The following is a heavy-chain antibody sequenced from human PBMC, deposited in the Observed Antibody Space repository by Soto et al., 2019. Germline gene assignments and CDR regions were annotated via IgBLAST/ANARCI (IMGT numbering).Heavy chain of an antibody. D-gene: IGHD1-26*01. CDR2: LSYDGRVA. V-gene: IGHV3-30*04. CDR1: GFTFSGYT. J-gene: IGHJ6*02. Sequence: GSLRLSCVTSGFTFSGYTFHWVRQGPGKGLEWVALLSYDGRVAYYGDSVKGRFTVSRDNSANTLFLQMNSLGVEDTAVYYCAKVSLGATTISDYYYYGMDVWGQGTTVTVSS. CDR3: AKVSLGATTISDYYYYGMDV.